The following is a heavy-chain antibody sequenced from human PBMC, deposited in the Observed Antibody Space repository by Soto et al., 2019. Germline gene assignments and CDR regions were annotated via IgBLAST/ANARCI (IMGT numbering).Heavy chain of an antibody. CDR1: GFTFSSYW. Sequence: GGSRRLSCAASGFTFSSYWMIWVRQAPGKGLEWVANIKQDGSEKYYVDSVKGRFTISRDNAKNSLYMQMNSLRAEDTAVYYCARVDIVVVPAAIYYYGMDVWGQGTTVTVSS. CDR2: IKQDGSEK. V-gene: IGHV3-7*01. CDR3: ARVDIVVVPAAIYYYGMDV. D-gene: IGHD2-2*01. J-gene: IGHJ6*02.